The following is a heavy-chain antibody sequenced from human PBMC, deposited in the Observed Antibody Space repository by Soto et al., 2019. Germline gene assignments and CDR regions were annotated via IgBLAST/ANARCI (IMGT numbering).Heavy chain of an antibody. D-gene: IGHD4-17*01. CDR2: IYPSGST. J-gene: IGHJ3*02. CDR3: DSGGSTVTKHHAFDI. Sequence: SETLSLTCAVSGGSISSAGYSWIWIRQPPGKGLEWIGYIYPSGSTYYNPSLKRRGNISVARSKNQFSLKLSSVTAEDTAVYYCDSGGSTVTKHHAFDIWGQGTMVT. CDR1: GGSISSAGYS. V-gene: IGHV4-30-2*01.